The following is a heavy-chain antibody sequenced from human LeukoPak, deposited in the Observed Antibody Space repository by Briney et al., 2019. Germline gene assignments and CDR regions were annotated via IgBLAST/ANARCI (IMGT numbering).Heavy chain of an antibody. V-gene: IGHV3-23*01. J-gene: IGHJ4*02. CDR3: AKAGYSGYVDATFDY. D-gene: IGHD5-12*01. CDR2: ISGSGGST. CDR1: GFTFSSYA. Sequence: GGSLRLSCAASGFTFSSYAMSWVRQAPGKGLEWVSAISGSGGSTYYAGSVKGRFTISRDNSKNTLYLQMNSLRAEDTAVYYCAKAGYSGYVDATFDYWGQGTLVTVSS.